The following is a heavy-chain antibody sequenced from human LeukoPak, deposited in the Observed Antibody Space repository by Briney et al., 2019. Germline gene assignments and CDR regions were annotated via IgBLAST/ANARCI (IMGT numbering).Heavy chain of an antibody. CDR1: GFTFDDYA. Sequence: GGSLRLSCAASGFTFDDYAMHWVRQAPGKGLEWVSGISWNSGSIGYADSVKGRFTISRDNAKNSLYLQMNSLRAEDTALYYCAKASSLDYWGRGTLVTVSS. D-gene: IGHD4-11*01. CDR3: AKASSLDY. V-gene: IGHV3-9*01. J-gene: IGHJ2*01. CDR2: ISWNSGSI.